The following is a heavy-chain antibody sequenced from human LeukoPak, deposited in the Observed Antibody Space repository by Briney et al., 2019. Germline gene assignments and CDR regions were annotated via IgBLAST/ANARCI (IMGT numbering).Heavy chain of an antibody. CDR3: ARDSVVPAAMGNFDY. CDR1: GYTFTSYY. V-gene: IGHV1-46*01. Sequence: ASVKVSCKASGYTFTSYYMHWVRQAPGQRLECMGIINPSGGSTSYAQKFQGRVTMTRDTSTSTVYMELSSLRSEDTAVYYCARDSVVPAAMGNFDYWGQGTLVTVSS. J-gene: IGHJ4*02. CDR2: INPSGGST. D-gene: IGHD2-2*01.